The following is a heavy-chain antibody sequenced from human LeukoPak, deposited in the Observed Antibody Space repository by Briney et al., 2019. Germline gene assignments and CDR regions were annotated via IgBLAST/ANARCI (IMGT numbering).Heavy chain of an antibody. Sequence: PSETLSLTCAVYGGSFSGYYWSWIRQPPGKGLEWIGEINHSGSTNYNPSLKSRVTISVDTSKNQFSLKLSSVTAADTAVYYCARGRNFWSGQRFRSWFDPWGQGTLVTVSS. CDR2: INHSGST. J-gene: IGHJ5*02. D-gene: IGHD3-3*01. CDR3: ARGRNFWSGQRFRSWFDP. CDR1: GGSFSGYY. V-gene: IGHV4-34*01.